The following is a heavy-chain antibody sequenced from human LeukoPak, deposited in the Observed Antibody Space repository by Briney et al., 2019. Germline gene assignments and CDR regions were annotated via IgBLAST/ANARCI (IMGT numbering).Heavy chain of an antibody. CDR1: GGSISSGGYY. CDR3: ARDARQYYYDSSGYLDY. CDR2: IYYSGST. J-gene: IGHJ4*02. D-gene: IGHD3-22*01. Sequence: PSETLSLTCTVSGGSISSGGYYWSWIRQHPGKGLEWIGYIYYSGSTYYNPSLKSRVTISVDTSKNQFSLKLSSVTAADTAVYYCARDARQYYYDSSGYLDYWGQGTLVTVSS. V-gene: IGHV4-31*03.